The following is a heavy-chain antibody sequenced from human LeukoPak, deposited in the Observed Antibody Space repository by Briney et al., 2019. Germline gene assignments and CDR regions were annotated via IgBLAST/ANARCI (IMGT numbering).Heavy chain of an antibody. CDR1: GFTFSSYS. CDR2: ISSSSSYI. D-gene: IGHD6-13*01. CDR3: ARERNIAAAPDY. J-gene: IGHJ4*02. Sequence: GGSLRLSCAASGFTFSSYSMNWARQAPGKGLEWISSISSSSSYIYYADSVEGRFTISRDNAKNSLYLQMNSLRAEDTAMYYCARERNIAAAPDYWGQGTLVTVSS. V-gene: IGHV3-21*01.